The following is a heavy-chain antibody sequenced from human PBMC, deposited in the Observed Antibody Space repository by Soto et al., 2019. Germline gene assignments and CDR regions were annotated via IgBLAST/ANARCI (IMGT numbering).Heavy chain of an antibody. J-gene: IGHJ5*02. CDR3: AKSLNINWKNWFDP. D-gene: IGHD1-1*01. V-gene: IGHV3-23*01. CDR1: GFTFSSSA. CDR2: ISDSGSRT. Sequence: EEQLLESGGGLVQPGESLRLSCAASGFTFSSSAMNWVRQAPGKGLEWVSIISDSGSRTYYADPVRGRFTISRDNSKNTLYLQMNSLRAEDTALYYCAKSLNINWKNWFDPWGQGTLVTVSS.